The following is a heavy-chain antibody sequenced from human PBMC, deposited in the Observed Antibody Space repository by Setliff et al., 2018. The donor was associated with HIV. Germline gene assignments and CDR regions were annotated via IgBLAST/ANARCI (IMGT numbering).Heavy chain of an antibody. Sequence: GASVKVSCKASGYTFTGYYMHWVRQAPGQGLEWMGWINPNSGGTNYAQKFQGWVTMTRDTSTSTVYMELSRLRSEDTAVYYCAAWGSYYFDYWGQGTLVTVSS. CDR1: GYTFTGYY. CDR2: INPNSGGT. D-gene: IGHD3-16*01. J-gene: IGHJ4*02. CDR3: AAWGSYYFDY. V-gene: IGHV1-2*04.